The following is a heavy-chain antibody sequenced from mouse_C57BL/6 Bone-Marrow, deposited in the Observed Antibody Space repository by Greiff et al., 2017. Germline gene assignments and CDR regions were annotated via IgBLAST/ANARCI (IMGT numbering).Heavy chain of an antibody. CDR1: GYTFTSYW. Sequence: QVQLQQPGAELVRPGTSVKLSCKASGYTFTSYWMHWVKQRPGQGLEWIGVIDPSDSYTNYNQKFKGKATLTVDTSSSTAYMQLSSLTSADSAVYYCARGGLPLLAAWNAMDYWGQGTSVTVSS. V-gene: IGHV1-59*01. D-gene: IGHD6-1*01. CDR3: ARGGLPLLAAWNAMDY. J-gene: IGHJ4*01. CDR2: IDPSDSYT.